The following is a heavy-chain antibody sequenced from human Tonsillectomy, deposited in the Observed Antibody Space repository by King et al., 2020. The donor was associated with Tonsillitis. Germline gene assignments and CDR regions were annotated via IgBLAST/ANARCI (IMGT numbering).Heavy chain of an antibody. D-gene: IGHD7-27*01. Sequence: VQLQESGPGLVKPSETLSLTCTVSGGSIRSYYWSWIRQPPGKGLEWIGYIYNSGSTNYNPSLKSRVTISVDTSKNQFSLKLSSVTAAATAVYYWARGRGLSHWGGAGSSYFDYWGQGTLVTVSS. V-gene: IGHV4-59*01. J-gene: IGHJ4*02. CDR2: IYNSGST. CDR3: ARGRGLSHWGGAGSSYFDY. CDR1: GGSIRSYY.